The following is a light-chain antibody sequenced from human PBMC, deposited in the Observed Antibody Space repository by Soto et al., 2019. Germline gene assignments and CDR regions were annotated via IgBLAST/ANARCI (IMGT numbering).Light chain of an antibody. J-gene: IGKJ1*01. CDR1: QSLLDSDDGNTY. CDR2: TVS. Sequence: DIVMTQTPLSLPVTPGEPASISCRSSQSLLDSDDGNTYLDWYLQKSGQSPQLLIYTVSNRASGVPDRFSGSGSGTDFTLKISRVEAEDVGVYYCMQRIEFPWTFGQGTKVEIK. V-gene: IGKV2-40*01. CDR3: MQRIEFPWT.